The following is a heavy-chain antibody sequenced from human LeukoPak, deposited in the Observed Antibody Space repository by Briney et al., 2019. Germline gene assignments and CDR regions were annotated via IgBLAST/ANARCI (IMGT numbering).Heavy chain of an antibody. CDR2: ISGSGDIT. CDR3: AKQKIAAAGSDS. D-gene: IGHD6-13*01. V-gene: IGHV3-23*01. CDR1: GFTFTSYA. J-gene: IGHJ4*02. Sequence: GGSLRLSCVASGFTFTSYAMSWVRQAPGKGLEWVSDISGSGDITYYADSVKGRFSISRDKSKNTLYLQMNSLRAEDTAVYYCAKQKIAAAGSDSWGQGTLVTVSS.